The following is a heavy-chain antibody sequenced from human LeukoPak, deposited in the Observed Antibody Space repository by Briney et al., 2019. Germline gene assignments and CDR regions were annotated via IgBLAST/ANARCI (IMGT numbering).Heavy chain of an antibody. CDR2: IRYDGSNK. V-gene: IGHV3-30*02. CDR1: GFTFSSYG. D-gene: IGHD4-17*01. J-gene: IGHJ3*02. CDR3: AKDYIEYYGDYNAFDI. Sequence: GGSLRLSCAASGFTFSSYGMHWVRQAPGKGLEWVAFIRYDGSNKYYADSVKGRFTISRDNSKNTLYLQMNSLRAEDTAMYYCAKDYIEYYGDYNAFDIWGQGTMVTVSS.